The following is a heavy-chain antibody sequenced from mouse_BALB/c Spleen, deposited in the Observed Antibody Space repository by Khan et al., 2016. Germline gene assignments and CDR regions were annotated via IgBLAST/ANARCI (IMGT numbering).Heavy chain of an antibody. CDR2: ISSGGSYT. V-gene: IGHV5-9*02. D-gene: IGHD1-1*01. J-gene: IGHJ3*01. CDR1: GFAFSSYD. CDR3: ARRDYGSSYKGFAY. Sequence: EVELVESGGGLVKPGGSLKLSCAATGFAFSSYDMSWVHQTPEKRLEWVATISSGGSYTYYPDSVKGRFTISRDNARNTLYLQMSSLRSEDTALYYCARRDYGSSYKGFAYWGQGTLVTVSA.